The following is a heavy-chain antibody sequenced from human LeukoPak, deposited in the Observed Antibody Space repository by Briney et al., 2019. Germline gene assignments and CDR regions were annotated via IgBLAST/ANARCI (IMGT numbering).Heavy chain of an antibody. J-gene: IGHJ4*02. CDR3: ATDLYYGDSRY. CDR1: GFTFSSYW. V-gene: IGHV3-7*03. Sequence: GGSLRLSCAASGFTFSSYWMSWVRQAPGKGLEWVAKIKQDGSEKYYVDSVKGRFTISRDNAKNSLYLQMNSLRAEDTAVYYCATDLYYGDSRYWGQGTLVTVSS. CDR2: IKQDGSEK. D-gene: IGHD4-17*01.